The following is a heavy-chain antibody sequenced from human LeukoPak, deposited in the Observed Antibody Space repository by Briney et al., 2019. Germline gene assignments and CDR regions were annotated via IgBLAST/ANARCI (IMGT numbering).Heavy chain of an antibody. CDR2: IYSGGST. V-gene: IGHV3-66*01. CDR3: ARVSGYSYGYDAFDI. D-gene: IGHD5-18*01. CDR1: GFTVSSNY. J-gene: IGHJ3*02. Sequence: PGGSLRLSCAASGFTVSSNYMSWVRQAPGKGLEWVSVIYSGGSTYYADSVKGRFTISRDNSKNTLYLQMNSLRAEDTAVYYCARVSGYSYGYDAFDIWGQGTMVTVSS.